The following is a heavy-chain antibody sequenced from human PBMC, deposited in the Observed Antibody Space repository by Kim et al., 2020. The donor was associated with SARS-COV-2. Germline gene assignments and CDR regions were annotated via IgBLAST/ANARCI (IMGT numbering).Heavy chain of an antibody. Sequence: GGDIDFAAYLKERFAISRDDSKYTQYLQMNSLKSEDTAVYYCTTFAGGSWGQGTLVTVSS. D-gene: IGHD3-10*01. CDR2: GGDI. V-gene: IGHV3-15*01. CDR3: TTFAGGS. J-gene: IGHJ5*02.